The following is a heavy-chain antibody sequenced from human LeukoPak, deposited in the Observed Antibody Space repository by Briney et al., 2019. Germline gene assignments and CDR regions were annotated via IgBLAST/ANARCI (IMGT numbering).Heavy chain of an antibody. D-gene: IGHD2-2*01. CDR2: INPNSGGT. CDR3: ARAEPVVVPAAIDY. V-gene: IGHV1-2*02. CDR1: GYTFTSYY. J-gene: IGHJ4*02. Sequence: GASVKVSCKASGYTFTSYYMHWVRQAPGQGLEWMGWINPNSGGTNYAQKFQGRVTMTRDTSISTAYMELSRLRSDDTAVYYCARAEPVVVPAAIDYWGQGTLVTVSS.